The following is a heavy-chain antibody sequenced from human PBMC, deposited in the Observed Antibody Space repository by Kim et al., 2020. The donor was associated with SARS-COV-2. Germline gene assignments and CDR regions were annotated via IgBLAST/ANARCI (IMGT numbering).Heavy chain of an antibody. CDR2: T. D-gene: IGHD2-8*01. J-gene: IGHJ4*02. Sequence: TNHNPSLKSRVTISVDTSKNQFSLKLSSVTAADTAVYYCARGRGMRGMDYWGQGTLVTVSS. CDR3: ARGRGMRGMDY. V-gene: IGHV4-34*01.